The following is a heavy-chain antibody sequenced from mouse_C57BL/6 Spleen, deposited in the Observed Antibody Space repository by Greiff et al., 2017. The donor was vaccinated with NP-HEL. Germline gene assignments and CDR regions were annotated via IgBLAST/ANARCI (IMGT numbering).Heavy chain of an antibody. Sequence: QVHVKQSGAELVKPGASVKMSCKASGYTFTSYWITWVKQRPGQGLEWIGDIYPGSGSTNYNEKFKSKATLTVDTSSSTAYMQLSSLTSEDSAVYYCASAPPYWYFDVWGTGTTVTVSS. CDR2: IYPGSGST. CDR3: ASAPPYWYFDV. V-gene: IGHV1-55*01. CDR1: GYTFTSYW. J-gene: IGHJ1*03.